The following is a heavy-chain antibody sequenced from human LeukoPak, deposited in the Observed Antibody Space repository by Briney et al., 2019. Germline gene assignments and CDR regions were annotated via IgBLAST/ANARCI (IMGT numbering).Heavy chain of an antibody. D-gene: IGHD3-16*02. CDR1: GFTFSSYG. CDR2: ISYDGSNK. V-gene: IGHV3-30*18. CDR3: AKAGLVTYYDYVWGSYRYGYFDY. Sequence: GSLRLSCAASGFTFSSYGMHWVRQAPGKGLEWVAVISYDGSNKYYADSVKGRFTISRDNSKNTLYLQMNSLRAEDTAVYYCAKAGLVTYYDYVWGSYRYGYFDYWGQGTLVTVSS. J-gene: IGHJ4*02.